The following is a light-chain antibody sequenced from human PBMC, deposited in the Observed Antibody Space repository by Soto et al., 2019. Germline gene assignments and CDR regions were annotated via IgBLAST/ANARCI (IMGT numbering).Light chain of an antibody. CDR1: QSVSSSY. Sequence: EIVLTQSPGTLSLSPGERATLSFRSSQSVSSSYLAWYQQKPGQAPRILIYGASSRATGIPDRFSGSGSGTDFTLTIRRLEPEDVAVYYGQQYGSSFTFGGGTKVEIK. CDR2: GAS. V-gene: IGKV3-20*01. CDR3: QQYGSSFT. J-gene: IGKJ4*01.